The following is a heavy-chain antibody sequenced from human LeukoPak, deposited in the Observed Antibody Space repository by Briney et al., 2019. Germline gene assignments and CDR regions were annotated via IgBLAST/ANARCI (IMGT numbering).Heavy chain of an antibody. CDR1: GDSIRSGSYY. V-gene: IGHV4-61*02. CDR3: AREEYCSSTGCYVPFQH. CDR2: IYTSGST. J-gene: IGHJ1*01. D-gene: IGHD2-2*01. Sequence: SETLSLTCTVSGDSIRSGSYYWSWIRQPAGKGLEWIGRIYTSGSTNYNPSLKSRLTISVETSENQFSLKLSSVTAADTAVYYCAREEYCSSTGCYVPFQHWGQGTLVTVSS.